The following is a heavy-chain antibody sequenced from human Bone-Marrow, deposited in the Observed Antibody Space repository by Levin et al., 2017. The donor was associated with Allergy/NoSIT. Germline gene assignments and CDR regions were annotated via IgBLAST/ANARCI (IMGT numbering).Heavy chain of an antibody. Sequence: GASVKVSCKASGYPFTDFYLHWMRQAPGHGLEWMGWINVDNGGTHYAQNFHGRVTMTRDTSSTTAHMQLDSLTSDDTAIYYCVRDEFLRRLYYTPPGTWGQGTLVSVSS. CDR2: INVDNGGT. J-gene: IGHJ5*02. CDR3: VRDEFLRRLYYTPPGT. D-gene: IGHD3-3*01. CDR1: GYPFTDFY. V-gene: IGHV1-2*02.